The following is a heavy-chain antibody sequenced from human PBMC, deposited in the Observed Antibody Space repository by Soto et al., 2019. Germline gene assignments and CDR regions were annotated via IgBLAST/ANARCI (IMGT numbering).Heavy chain of an antibody. CDR1: GFIFSSYA. J-gene: IGHJ6*02. V-gene: IGHV3-23*01. Sequence: HPGGSLRLSCAASGFIFSSYAMNWVRQAPGKGLEWVSGISGSGGSTDYADSVKGRFTVSRDNSDNTLYLQMNSLRAEDTAVYYCAKDSRKGTLTGYYYYYYGMDVWGQGTTVTVSS. CDR3: AKDSRKGTLTGYYYYYYGMDV. CDR2: ISGSGGST. D-gene: IGHD3-9*01.